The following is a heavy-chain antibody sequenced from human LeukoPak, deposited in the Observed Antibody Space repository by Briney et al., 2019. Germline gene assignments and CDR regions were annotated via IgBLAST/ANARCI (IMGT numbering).Heavy chain of an antibody. CDR1: GFTFSSYA. Sequence: GGSLRLSCAASGFTFSSYAMHWVRQAPGKGLEWVAVISYDGSNKYYADSVKGRFTISRDNSKNTLYLQMNSLRAEDTAVYYCARAGCSSTSCYRYYYYYYMDVWGKGITVTVSS. CDR3: ARAGCSSTSCYRYYYYYYMDV. V-gene: IGHV3-30-3*01. J-gene: IGHJ6*03. CDR2: ISYDGSNK. D-gene: IGHD2-2*01.